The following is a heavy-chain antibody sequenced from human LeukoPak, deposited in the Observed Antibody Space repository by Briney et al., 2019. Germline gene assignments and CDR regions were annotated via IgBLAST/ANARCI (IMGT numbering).Heavy chain of an antibody. D-gene: IGHD3-22*01. CDR1: GYTFTGYY. Sequence: ASVKVSCKASGYTFTGYYMHWVRQAPGQGLEWMGCINPNSGGTNYAQKFQGRVTMTRDTSISTAYMELSSLRSDDTAVYYCARDLNYYDGSGYYPDWGQGTLVTVSS. CDR3: ARDLNYYDGSGYYPD. V-gene: IGHV1-2*02. CDR2: INPNSGGT. J-gene: IGHJ4*02.